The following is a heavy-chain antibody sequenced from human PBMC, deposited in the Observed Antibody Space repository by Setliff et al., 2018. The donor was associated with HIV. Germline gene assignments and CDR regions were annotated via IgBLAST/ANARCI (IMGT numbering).Heavy chain of an antibody. D-gene: IGHD2-15*01. CDR3: ARFTVVRDY. Sequence: KPSETLSLTCTVSGGSISSHYWSWIRQPPGKGLEWIGSIYYSGSTNYNPSLKSRVTISIDTSKNQFSLKLSSVTAADTAVYYCARFTVVRDYWGQGTLVTVSS. J-gene: IGHJ4*02. CDR1: GGSISSHY. V-gene: IGHV4-59*11. CDR2: IYYSGST.